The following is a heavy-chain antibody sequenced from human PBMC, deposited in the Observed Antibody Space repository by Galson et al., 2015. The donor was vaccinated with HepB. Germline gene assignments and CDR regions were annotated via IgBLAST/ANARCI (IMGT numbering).Heavy chain of an antibody. J-gene: IGHJ3*02. CDR1: GGTSSSYA. Sequence: SVKVSCKASGGTSSSYAISWVRQAPGQGLEWMGGIIPIFGTANYAQKFQGRVTITADESTSTAYMELSSLRSEDTAVYYCARVRELHDAFDIWGQGTMVTVSS. CDR3: ARVRELHDAFDI. V-gene: IGHV1-69*13. D-gene: IGHD1-26*01. CDR2: IIPIFGTA.